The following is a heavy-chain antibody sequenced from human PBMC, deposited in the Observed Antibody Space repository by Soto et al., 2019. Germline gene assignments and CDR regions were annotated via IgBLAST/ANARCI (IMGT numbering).Heavy chain of an antibody. V-gene: IGHV3-53*01. J-gene: IGHJ6*02. D-gene: IGHD6-19*01. CDR1: ELTVSRNY. CDR3: AREIAVADPSGCYYYGMDV. CDR2: IDRGGSR. Sequence: GGSLRLSCEASELTVSRNYMSWVRQAPGKGLEWVSVIDRGGSRYYADSVQGRFTISRDNAKNTLYLHMNSLRAEDTAVYYCAREIAVADPSGCYYYGMDVCGQGTTVTVSS.